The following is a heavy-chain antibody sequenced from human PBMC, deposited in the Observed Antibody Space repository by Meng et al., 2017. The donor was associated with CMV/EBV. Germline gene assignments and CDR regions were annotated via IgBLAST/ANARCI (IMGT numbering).Heavy chain of an antibody. CDR1: GGSFSGYY. J-gene: IGHJ4*02. Sequence: GSLRLSCAVYGGSFSGYYWSGIRQPPGKGLEWIGEINHSGSTNYNPSLKSRVTISVDTSKNQFSLKLSSVTAADTAVYYCARSKRGIGYWGQGTLVTVSS. CDR3: ARSKRGIGY. CDR2: INHSGST. V-gene: IGHV4-34*01. D-gene: IGHD6-13*01.